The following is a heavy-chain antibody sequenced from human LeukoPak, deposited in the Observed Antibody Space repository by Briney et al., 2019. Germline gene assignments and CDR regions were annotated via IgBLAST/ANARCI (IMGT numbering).Heavy chain of an antibody. J-gene: IGHJ3*02. Sequence: PGGSLRLSCTASGFTFGDYAMSWFRQAPGKGLEWVGFIRSKAYGGTTEYAASVKGRFTISRDDSKSIAYLQMSSLKTEDTAVYYCTRDLYPDAFDIWGQGTMVTVSS. V-gene: IGHV3-49*03. D-gene: IGHD2-15*01. CDR1: GFTFGDYA. CDR3: TRDLYPDAFDI. CDR2: IRSKAYGGTT.